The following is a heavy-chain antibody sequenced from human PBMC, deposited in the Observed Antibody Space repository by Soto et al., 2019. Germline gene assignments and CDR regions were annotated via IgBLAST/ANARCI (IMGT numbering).Heavy chain of an antibody. CDR1: GGTFSSYA. Sequence: QVQLVQSGAEVKKPGSSVMVSCEASGGTFSSYAISWVRQAPGQGLEWMGGIIPIFGTTNYARTFEGRVTITADESTSTAYLEVNRLRSEDTAVYYCARPSGSWNHYGMDVWGQGTTVTVSS. J-gene: IGHJ6*02. V-gene: IGHV1-69*01. CDR3: ARPSGSWNHYGMDV. CDR2: IIPIFGTT. D-gene: IGHD1-26*01.